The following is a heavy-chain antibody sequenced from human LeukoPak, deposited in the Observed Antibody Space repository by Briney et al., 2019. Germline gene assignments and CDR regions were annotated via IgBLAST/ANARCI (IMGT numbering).Heavy chain of an antibody. CDR3: ATGGSSWNEY. J-gene: IGHJ4*02. D-gene: IGHD6-13*01. Sequence: SETLSLTCAVSGGSISSSTWWSWVRQPPGKGLEWIGEIHRSGSTYYNPSLESRLTMSLDKSKNQFSLNLYSMAAADTAVYFCATGGSSWNEYWGQGTLVTVSS. CDR1: GGSISSSTW. CDR2: IHRSGST. V-gene: IGHV4-4*02.